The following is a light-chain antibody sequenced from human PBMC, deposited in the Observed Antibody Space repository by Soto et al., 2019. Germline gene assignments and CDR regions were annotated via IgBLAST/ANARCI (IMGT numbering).Light chain of an antibody. J-gene: IGKJ1*01. CDR3: QQYNSYSRT. CDR1: QSISSW. CDR2: NAS. V-gene: IGKV1-5*01. Sequence: DIQMTQSPSTLSASVGDRVTITCRASQSISSWLAWYQQKPGKAPELLIYNASSVESGVPSRFSGSGSGTEFTLTISSLQPDDFATYYCQQYNSYSRTFGQGTKVESK.